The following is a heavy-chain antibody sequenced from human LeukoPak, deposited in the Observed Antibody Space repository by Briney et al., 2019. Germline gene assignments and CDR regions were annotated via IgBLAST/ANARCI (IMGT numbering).Heavy chain of an antibody. CDR1: GFTYSHNG. V-gene: IGHV3-33*01. CDR3: ARDAQRGFDYSNSLKY. J-gene: IGHJ4*01. Sequence: GGSLRLSCAASGFTYSHNGMHWVRQAPGKGLEWVAVIWSDGSNRFYAGSVKGRFTISRDNSQNTLFLQMNSLRAEDTAMYYCARDAQRGFDYSNSLKYWGHGTLVTVSS. CDR2: IWSDGSNR. D-gene: IGHD4-11*01.